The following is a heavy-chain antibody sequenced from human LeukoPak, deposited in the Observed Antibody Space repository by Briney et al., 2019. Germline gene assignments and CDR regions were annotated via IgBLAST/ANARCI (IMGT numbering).Heavy chain of an antibody. Sequence: SETLSLTCTVSGGSILSSSYYWGWIRQPPGKGLEWIGSIYYSGTTDYNPSLKSRVTISVDTSKNQFSLKLSSVTAADTAVYYCASGSTVVTEDAFDIWGQGTMVTVSS. V-gene: IGHV4-39*01. CDR1: GGSILSSSYY. CDR2: IYYSGTT. J-gene: IGHJ3*02. D-gene: IGHD4-23*01. CDR3: ASGSTVVTEDAFDI.